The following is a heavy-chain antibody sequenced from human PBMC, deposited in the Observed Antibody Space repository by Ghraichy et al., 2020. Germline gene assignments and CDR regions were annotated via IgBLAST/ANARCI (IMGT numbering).Heavy chain of an antibody. V-gene: IGHV1-58*01. Sequence: SVKVSCKASGFTFTSSAVQWVRQARGQRLEWIGWIVVGSGNTNYAQKFQERVTITRDMSTSTAYMELSSLRSEDTAVYYCAAVGSYLRFGAFDIWGQGTMVTVSS. CDR1: GFTFTSSA. CDR2: IVVGSGNT. CDR3: AAVGSYLRFGAFDI. J-gene: IGHJ3*02. D-gene: IGHD1-26*01.